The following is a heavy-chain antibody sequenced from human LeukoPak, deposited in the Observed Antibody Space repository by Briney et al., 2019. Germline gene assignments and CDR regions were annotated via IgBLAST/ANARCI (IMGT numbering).Heavy chain of an antibody. D-gene: IGHD3-3*01. CDR3: ARANRQYYDFWSGYYSVSSFDY. Sequence: PGGSLRLSCAASGFTFDDYAMHWVRQAPGKGLEWVSGISWNSGSIGYADSVKGRFTISRDTAKNCLSLHMYSLRAEDTAFSYCARANRQYYDFWSGYYSVSSFDYWGQGTLVTVSS. CDR2: ISWNSGSI. J-gene: IGHJ4*02. CDR1: GFTFDDYA. V-gene: IGHV3-9*01.